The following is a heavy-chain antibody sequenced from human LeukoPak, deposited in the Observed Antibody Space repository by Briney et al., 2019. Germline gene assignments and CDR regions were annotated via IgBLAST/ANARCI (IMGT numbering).Heavy chain of an antibody. Sequence: SETLSLTCAVYGGSFSGYYWSWIRQPPGKGLEWIGEINHSGSTNYNPSLKSRVTISVDTSKNQFSLKLTSVTAADTAVYHCARGGLYCSSSSCTPDWFDPWGQGTLVTVSS. D-gene: IGHD2-2*01. CDR3: ARGGLYCSSSSCTPDWFDP. V-gene: IGHV4-34*01. CDR2: INHSGST. CDR1: GGSFSGYY. J-gene: IGHJ5*02.